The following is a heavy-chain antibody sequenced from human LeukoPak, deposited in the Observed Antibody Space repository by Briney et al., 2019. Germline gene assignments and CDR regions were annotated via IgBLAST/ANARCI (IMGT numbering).Heavy chain of an antibody. CDR1: GGSISSSSYY. V-gene: IGHV4-39*07. Sequence: SETLSLTCTVSGGSISSSSYYWGWIRQPPGKGLEWIGSIYYSGSTYYNPSLKSRVTISVDTSKDQFSLKLSSVTAADTAVYYCARDPSRRTVTTFDYWGQGTLITVSS. D-gene: IGHD4-17*01. J-gene: IGHJ4*02. CDR3: ARDPSRRTVTTFDY. CDR2: IYYSGST.